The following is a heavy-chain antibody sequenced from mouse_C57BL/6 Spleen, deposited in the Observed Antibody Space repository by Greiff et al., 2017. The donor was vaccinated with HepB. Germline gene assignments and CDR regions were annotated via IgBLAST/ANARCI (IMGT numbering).Heavy chain of an antibody. CDR3: ARGGSSGSYFDY. CDR1: GYTFTSYW. J-gene: IGHJ2*01. Sequence: QVHVKQPGAELVKPGASVKMSCKASGYTFTSYWITWVKQRPGQGLEWIGDIYPGSGSTNYNEKFKSKATLTVDTSSSTAYMQLSSLTSEDSAVYYCARGGSSGSYFDYWGQGTTLTVSS. D-gene: IGHD3-2*02. V-gene: IGHV1-55*01. CDR2: IYPGSGST.